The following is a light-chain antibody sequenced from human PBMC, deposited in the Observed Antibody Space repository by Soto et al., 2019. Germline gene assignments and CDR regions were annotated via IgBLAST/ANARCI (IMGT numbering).Light chain of an antibody. CDR3: QQYNNWPQA. Sequence: EIVMTQSPATLSVSPGERATLSCRASQSVSSNLAWYQQKPGQAPRLLIYGASTRATGIPARFSGSGSGTEFTLTISSPQSEDFAVYYCQQYNNWPQAFGQGTKVETK. J-gene: IGKJ1*01. CDR1: QSVSSN. V-gene: IGKV3-15*01. CDR2: GAS.